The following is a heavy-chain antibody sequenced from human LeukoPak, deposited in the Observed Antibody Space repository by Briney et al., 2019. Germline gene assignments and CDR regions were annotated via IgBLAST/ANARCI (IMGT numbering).Heavy chain of an antibody. J-gene: IGHJ4*02. Sequence: GGSLRLSCAASGFTFSSYSMNWVRQAPGKGLEWVSYISSSSSTIYYADSVKGRFTISRDNAKNSLYLRMNSLRAEDTAVYYCAKAIHSSSSGVVDYWGQGTLVTVSS. CDR3: AKAIHSSSSGVVDY. CDR1: GFTFSSYS. V-gene: IGHV3-48*01. D-gene: IGHD6-6*01. CDR2: ISSSSSTI.